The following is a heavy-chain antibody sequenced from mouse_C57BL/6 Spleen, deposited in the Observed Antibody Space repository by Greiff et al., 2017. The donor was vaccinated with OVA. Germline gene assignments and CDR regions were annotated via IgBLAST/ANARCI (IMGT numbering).Heavy chain of an antibody. D-gene: IGHD2-4*01. J-gene: IGHJ3*01. CDR1: GFTFSDYG. CDR3: ARGYYDYSWFAY. Sequence: DVMLVESGGGLVKPGGSLKLSCAASGFTFSDYGMHWVRQAPEKGLEWVAYISSGSSTIYYADTVKGRFTISRDNAKNTLFLQMTSLRSEDTAMYYCARGYYDYSWFAYWGQGTLVTVSA. V-gene: IGHV5-17*01. CDR2: ISSGSSTI.